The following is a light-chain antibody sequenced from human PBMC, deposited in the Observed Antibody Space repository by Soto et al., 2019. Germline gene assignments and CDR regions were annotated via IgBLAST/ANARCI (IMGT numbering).Light chain of an antibody. CDR2: SHN. V-gene: IGLV1-47*02. CDR3: ATWDDDVSGVV. CDR1: SSNIGRNY. Sequence: QSVLPQTPSVSGTPGQTVTISRSGSSSNIGRNYVYWYQQLPGAAPKLLMYSHNIRPSGVPDRFSASTSGTSASLVISGLRSEDEADYHCATWDDDVSGVVFGGGTKLTVL. J-gene: IGLJ2*01.